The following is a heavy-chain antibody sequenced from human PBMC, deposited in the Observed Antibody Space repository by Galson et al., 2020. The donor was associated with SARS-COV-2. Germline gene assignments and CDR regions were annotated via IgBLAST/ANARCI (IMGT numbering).Heavy chain of an antibody. Sequence: GGSLRLSCAASGFTFDAHAMHWVRQAPGKGPEWVSGISWDSGSIGYVDSVKGRFTISRDNAKNSLYLHMNSLRAEDSALYYCAKDRFSGYNFGYFDFWGRGTLVSVAS. V-gene: IGHV3-9*01. CDR2: ISWDSGSI. CDR1: GFTFDAHA. J-gene: IGHJ2*01. D-gene: IGHD5-12*01. CDR3: AKDRFSGYNFGYFDF.